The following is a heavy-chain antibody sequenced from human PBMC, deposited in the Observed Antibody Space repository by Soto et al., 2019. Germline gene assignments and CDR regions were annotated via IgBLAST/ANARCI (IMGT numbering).Heavy chain of an antibody. D-gene: IGHD6-13*01. CDR3: AKDPDFEVAAAAGVSDAFDI. V-gene: IGHV3-23*01. CDR1: GFTFSNYA. J-gene: IGHJ3*02. CDR2: IRDSGGST. Sequence: GGSLRLSCAASGFTFSNYAMNWVRQAPGKGLEWVSAIRDSGGSTYYADSVKGRFTISRENSKNTRYLQMNSLRAEDTAVYYCAKDPDFEVAAAAGVSDAFDIWGQGTMVTVSS.